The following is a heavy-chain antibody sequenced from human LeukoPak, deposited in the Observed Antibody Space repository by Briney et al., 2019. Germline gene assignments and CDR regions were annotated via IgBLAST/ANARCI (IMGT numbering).Heavy chain of an antibody. D-gene: IGHD3-16*01. CDR1: GYGFFGSW. Sequence: GESLKISCKGSGYGFFGSWIAWVRQMPGKGLEWMGIIYPDDSNTAYSPSFEGQVTISADKSLSTAYLQWSSLKASDTAMYYCARFGGSTFSRATFDYWGQGTLVSVSS. J-gene: IGHJ4*02. CDR2: IYPDDSNT. CDR3: ARFGGSTFSRATFDY. V-gene: IGHV5-51*01.